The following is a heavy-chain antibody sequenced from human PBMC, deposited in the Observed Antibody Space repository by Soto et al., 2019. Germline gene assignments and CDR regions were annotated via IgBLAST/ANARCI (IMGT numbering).Heavy chain of an antibody. CDR3: ARWGERRELPFYWFDP. CDR1: GGTFSSYA. V-gene: IGHV1-69*01. J-gene: IGHJ5*02. CDR2: IIPIFGTA. Sequence: QVQLVQSGAEVKKPGSSVKVSCKASGGTFSSYAISWVRQAPGQGLEWMGGIIPIFGTANYAQKFEGRVTITADESTSTAYMELSSLRSEDTAVYYCARWGERRELPFYWFDPWGQGTLVTVSS. D-gene: IGHD1-26*01.